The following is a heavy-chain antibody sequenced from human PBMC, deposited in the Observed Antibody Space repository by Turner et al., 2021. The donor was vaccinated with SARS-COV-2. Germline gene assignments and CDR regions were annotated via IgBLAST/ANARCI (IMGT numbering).Heavy chain of an antibody. CDR3: ARLLNPGSYYYYYYGMDV. CDR2: IYYSGST. Sequence: QLQLQESGPGLVKPSETPSLTCTVSGGSISSSNYDWGWIRQPPGKGLEWIGRIYYSGSTYYNPSLTSRVTISVDTSKNQFSLKLSSVTAADTAVYYCARLLNPGSYYYYYYGMDVWGQGTTVTVSS. CDR1: GGSISSSNYD. J-gene: IGHJ6*02. V-gene: IGHV4-39*01. D-gene: IGHD3-10*01.